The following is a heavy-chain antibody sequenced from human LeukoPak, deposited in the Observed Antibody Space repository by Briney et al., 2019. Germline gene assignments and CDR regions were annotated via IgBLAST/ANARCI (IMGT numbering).Heavy chain of an antibody. CDR3: AKEGETAAAGMYFDY. J-gene: IGHJ4*02. D-gene: IGHD6-13*01. CDR2: ISGSGGST. V-gene: IGHV3-23*01. Sequence: GGSLRLSCAASGFTFSSYAMSWVRQAPGRGREWVSAISGSGGSTYYEDSVKGRFTISRDNSKNTLYLQMDSLRAGDTAVYYCAKEGETAAAGMYFDYWGQGTLVTVSS. CDR1: GFTFSSYA.